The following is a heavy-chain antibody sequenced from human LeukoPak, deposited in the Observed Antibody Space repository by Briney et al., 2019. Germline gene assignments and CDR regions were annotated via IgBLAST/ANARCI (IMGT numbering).Heavy chain of an antibody. J-gene: IGHJ4*02. CDR1: GFTFSSHA. V-gene: IGHV3-23*01. D-gene: IGHD2-15*01. CDR3: AKPFDVVVVVPAAGASGFDY. CDR2: ISGSGGTT. Sequence: GGSLRLSCAASGFTFSSHAMSWVRQAPGKGLEWVSGISGSGGTTYYADSVKGRFTISRDNSKNPLHLQMNSLRAEDTAVYYCAKPFDVVVVVPAAGASGFDYWGQGTLVTVSS.